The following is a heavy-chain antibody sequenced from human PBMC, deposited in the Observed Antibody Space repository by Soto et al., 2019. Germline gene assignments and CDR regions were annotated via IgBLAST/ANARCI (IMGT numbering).Heavy chain of an antibody. CDR1: GFTFSSYG. Sequence: PGGSLRLSCAASGFTFSSYGMHWVRQAPGKGLEWVAVISYDGSNKYYADSVKGRFTISRDNSKNTLYLQMNSLRAEDTAVYYCAKDLRWYCSGGSCYSGPFDYWGQGTLVTVSS. CDR3: AKDLRWYCSGGSCYSGPFDY. J-gene: IGHJ4*02. CDR2: ISYDGSNK. D-gene: IGHD2-15*01. V-gene: IGHV3-30*18.